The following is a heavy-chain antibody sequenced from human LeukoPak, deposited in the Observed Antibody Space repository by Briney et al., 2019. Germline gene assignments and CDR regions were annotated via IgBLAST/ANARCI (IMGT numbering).Heavy chain of an antibody. CDR2: INHSGST. Sequence: SETLSLTCAVYGVSFSGYYWSWLRQPPGKGLEWIGEINHSGSTNYNPSLKSRVTISVDTSKNQFSLKLSSVTAADTAVYYCARIYCGGDCRGYYYHYYMDVWGKGTTVTISS. CDR3: ARIYCGGDCRGYYYHYYMDV. D-gene: IGHD2-21*02. J-gene: IGHJ6*03. CDR1: GVSFSGYY. V-gene: IGHV4-34*01.